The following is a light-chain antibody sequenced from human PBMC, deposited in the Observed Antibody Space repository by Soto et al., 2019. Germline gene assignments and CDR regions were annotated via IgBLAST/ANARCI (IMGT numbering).Light chain of an antibody. V-gene: IGKV3-20*01. J-gene: IGKJ1*01. CDR2: GAS. Sequence: DIVLTQSPGTLSLSPGERATLSCRASQTVSSSSLAWYQQKPGHAPRLLIFGASTRAAGFPDRFSGSGSGTDFTLTISRLEPEDFAVYYCQQYGSSPRTFGQGTKVDIK. CDR1: QTVSSSS. CDR3: QQYGSSPRT.